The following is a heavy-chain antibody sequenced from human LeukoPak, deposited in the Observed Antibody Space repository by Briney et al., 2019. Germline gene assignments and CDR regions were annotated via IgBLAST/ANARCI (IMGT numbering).Heavy chain of an antibody. V-gene: IGHV5-51*01. D-gene: IGHD5-12*01. CDR2: IYPGDSDT. CDR3: ARATITLPYYYYYGMDV. Sequence: GESLKISCKGSGYSFTSYWIGWVRQMPGKGLEWMGIIYPGDSDTRYSPSFQGQVTISADKSISTAYLQWSSLKAPDTAMYYCARATITLPYYYYYGMDVWGQGTTVTVSS. J-gene: IGHJ6*02. CDR1: GYSFTSYW.